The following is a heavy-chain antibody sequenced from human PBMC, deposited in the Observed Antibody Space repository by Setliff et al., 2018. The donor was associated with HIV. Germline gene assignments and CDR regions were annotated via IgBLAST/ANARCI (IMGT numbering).Heavy chain of an antibody. CDR2: IYYSGTT. Sequence: SETLSLTCTVSGGSISSSSNYWAWIRQPPGKGLEWIGSIYYSGTTYYDPSLKSRVTISVDTSKNQFSLRLTSVTAADTAMYYCARVIQTPGSPYARFDFWGQGTLVTV. V-gene: IGHV4-39*07. J-gene: IGHJ4*02. CDR3: ARVIQTPGSPYARFDF. CDR1: GGSISSSSNY. D-gene: IGHD2-2*01.